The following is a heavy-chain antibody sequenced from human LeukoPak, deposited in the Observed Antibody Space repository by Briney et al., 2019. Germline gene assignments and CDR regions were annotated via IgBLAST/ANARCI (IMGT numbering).Heavy chain of an antibody. CDR2: ISYDGSNK. J-gene: IGHJ5*02. D-gene: IGHD3-3*01. CDR1: GFTFSSYG. V-gene: IGHV3-30*03. CDR3: ARDSGGITIFGVVTTITNWFDP. Sequence: PGGSLTLSCAASGFTFSSYGMHWVRQAPGKGLEWVAVISYDGSNKYYADSVKGRFTISRDNSKNTLYLQMNSLRAEDTAVYYCARDSGGITIFGVVTTITNWFDPWGQGTLVTVSS.